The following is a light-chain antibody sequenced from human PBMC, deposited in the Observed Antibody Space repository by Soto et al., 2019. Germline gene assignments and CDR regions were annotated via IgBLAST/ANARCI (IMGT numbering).Light chain of an antibody. J-gene: IGKJ1*01. CDR3: QQYSSFPWT. CDR1: QSISSW. CDR2: KAS. V-gene: IGKV1-5*03. Sequence: DIQITQSPSTLSASVGDRVTITCRASQSISSWLAWYQQKPGKAPKLLIYKASNLESGVPSRFSGSGSGTEFTLTFSSLHVDDFATYYCQQYSSFPWTFGQGTKVDIK.